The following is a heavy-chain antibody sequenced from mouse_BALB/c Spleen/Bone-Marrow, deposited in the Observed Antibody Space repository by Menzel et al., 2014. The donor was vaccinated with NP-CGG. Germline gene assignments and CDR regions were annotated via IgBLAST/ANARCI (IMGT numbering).Heavy chain of an antibody. V-gene: IGHV14-3*02. Sequence: EVQLQQSGAELVKPGASVKLSCTASGFNIKDTYMHWVKQRPEQGLEWIGRIDPANGNTKYDPKFQGRATVTADTSSSTAYLQLSSLTSEDTAVYYCARYYYRTMDYWGQGTSGTVSS. CDR1: GFNIKDTY. J-gene: IGHJ4*01. D-gene: IGHD1-1*01. CDR2: IDPANGNT. CDR3: ARYYYRTMDY.